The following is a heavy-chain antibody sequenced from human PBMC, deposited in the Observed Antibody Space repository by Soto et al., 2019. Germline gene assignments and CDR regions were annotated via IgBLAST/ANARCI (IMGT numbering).Heavy chain of an antibody. J-gene: IGHJ3*02. CDR1: GFAFSNFA. D-gene: IGHD4-17*01. V-gene: IGHV3-23*01. CDR2: ISGSGGYT. CDR3: AKGTALTPHHDAFHI. Sequence: EVQLLESGGGSVQPGGSLRLSCAASGFAFSNFAMTWVRQAPGKRLEWVSTISGSGGYTYYGDSVKGRFTISRDDSKNTLYLQMNSLTSQDTAVYYCAKGTALTPHHDAFHIWGQGTMVTVSS.